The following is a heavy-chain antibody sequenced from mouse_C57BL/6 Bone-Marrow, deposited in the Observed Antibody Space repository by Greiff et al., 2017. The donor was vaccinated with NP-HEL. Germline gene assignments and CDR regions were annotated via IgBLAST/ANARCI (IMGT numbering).Heavy chain of an antibody. CDR2: IYPGSGST. V-gene: IGHV1-55*01. CDR1: GYTFTSYW. Sequence: QVQLKQPGAELVKPGASVKMSCKASGYTFTSYWITWVKQRPGQGLEWIGDIYPGSGSTNYNEKFKSKATLTVDTSSSTAYMQLSSLTSEDSAVYYCARYYYYGSSPFAYWGQGTLVTVSA. J-gene: IGHJ3*01. D-gene: IGHD1-1*01. CDR3: ARYYYYGSSPFAY.